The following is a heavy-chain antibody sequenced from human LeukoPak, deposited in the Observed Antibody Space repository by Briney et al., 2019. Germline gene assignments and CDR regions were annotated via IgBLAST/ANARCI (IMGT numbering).Heavy chain of an antibody. J-gene: IGHJ4*02. D-gene: IGHD4-23*01. Sequence: SETLSLTCTVSGGSISSSSYYWGWIRQPPGKGLEWIGSIYYSGSTYYNPSLKSRVTISVDTSKNQFSLKLSSVTAADTAAYYCANGGNPAFDYWGQGTLVTVSS. CDR3: ANGGNPAFDY. CDR1: GGSISSSSYY. V-gene: IGHV4-39*07. CDR2: IYYSGST.